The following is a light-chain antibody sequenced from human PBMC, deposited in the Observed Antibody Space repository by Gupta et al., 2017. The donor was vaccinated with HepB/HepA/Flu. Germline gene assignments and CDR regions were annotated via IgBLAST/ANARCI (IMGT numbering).Light chain of an antibody. CDR1: QSISTY. CDR2: AAS. V-gene: IGKV1-39*01. Sequence: DIQMTQSPSSLSASVGDRVTITCRASQSISTYLSWYQQKPGKAPKLLIYAASNLQSGVPSRFSGSGSGTDFTLTISSLQPEDFATYYCQQNYNDPWTFGQGTKVEIK. CDR3: QQNYNDPWT. J-gene: IGKJ1*01.